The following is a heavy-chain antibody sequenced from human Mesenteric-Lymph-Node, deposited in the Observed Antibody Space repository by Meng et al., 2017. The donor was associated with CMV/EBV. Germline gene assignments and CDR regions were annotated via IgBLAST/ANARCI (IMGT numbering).Heavy chain of an antibody. V-gene: IGHV3-11*04. D-gene: IGHD3-3*01. CDR1: GFTFRDYF. CDR3: ARDRNQVYGVVVPYYYYSYGMDV. J-gene: IGHJ6*02. CDR2: IDSTGNTF. Sequence: GESLKISCAASGFTFRDYFMSWIRQAPGKGLEWVAYIDSTGNTFYHADSVKGRFTISRDNAQNSLSLQMSSLRAEDTAVYYCARDRNQVYGVVVPYYYYSYGMDVWGQGTTVTVSS.